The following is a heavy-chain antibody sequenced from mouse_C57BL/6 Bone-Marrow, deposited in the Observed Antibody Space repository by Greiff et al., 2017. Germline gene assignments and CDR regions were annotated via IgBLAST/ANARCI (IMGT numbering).Heavy chain of an antibody. Sequence: EVQLQQSGPELVKPGASVKMSCKASGYTFTDYNMNWVKQSHGKSLEWIGYINPNNGGTSYNQKFKGKATLTVNKSSSTAYMELRSLTSEDSAVYYCARPGRRRYFDVWGTGTTVTVSS. CDR2: INPNNGGT. D-gene: IGHD3-3*01. CDR1: GYTFTDYN. J-gene: IGHJ1*03. V-gene: IGHV1-22*01. CDR3: ARPGRRRYFDV.